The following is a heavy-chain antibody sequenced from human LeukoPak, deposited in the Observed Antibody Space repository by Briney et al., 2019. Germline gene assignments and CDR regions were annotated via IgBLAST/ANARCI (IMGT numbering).Heavy chain of an antibody. CDR3: ARRRGRYSGDAFDI. J-gene: IGHJ3*02. V-gene: IGHV5-51*01. CDR1: GYRFTSYW. D-gene: IGHD1-26*01. CDR2: IYPGDSDT. Sequence: GESLKISCKGSGYRFTSYWIGWVRQMPGKGLEWMGFIYPGDSDTRYSPSFQGQVTISADKSMSTAYLQWCSLKASDTAMYYCARRRGRYSGDAFDIWGQGTMVTVSS.